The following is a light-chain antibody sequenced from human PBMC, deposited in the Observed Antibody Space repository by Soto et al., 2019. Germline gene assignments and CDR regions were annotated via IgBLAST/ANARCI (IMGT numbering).Light chain of an antibody. CDR3: QQYKNWPRGT. CDR1: KGVSSN. CDR2: GAS. Sequence: EVVMAPSPATLSVSPGERATLSCRASKGVSSNLAWYEQKPGQAPSLLIYGASTRATGIPARFSGSGSGTEFTLTISCLQSEEFAVYCCQQYKNWPRGTFGQGTKVEIK. J-gene: IGKJ1*01. V-gene: IGKV3-15*01.